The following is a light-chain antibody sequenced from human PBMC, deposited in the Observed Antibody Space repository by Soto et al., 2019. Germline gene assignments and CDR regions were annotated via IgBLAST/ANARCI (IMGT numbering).Light chain of an antibody. Sequence: QSVLTQPRSVSGSPGQSVTLSCTGTSSDIGVSDSVSWYQHHPGKAPKLMIYDVTKRPSGVPDRFAGTKSGNTASLTISGLQLEDEAVYFCCSFAGSVAFGGGTKLTVL. V-gene: IGLV2-11*01. CDR2: DVT. J-gene: IGLJ2*01. CDR1: SSDIGVSDS. CDR3: CSFAGSVA.